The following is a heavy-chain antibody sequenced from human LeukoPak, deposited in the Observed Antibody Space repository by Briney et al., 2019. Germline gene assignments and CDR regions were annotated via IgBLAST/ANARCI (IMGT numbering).Heavy chain of an antibody. J-gene: IGHJ3*02. CDR1: GFTFSSYS. D-gene: IGHD4-17*01. CDR3: ARDRDYGDYRDAFDI. CDR2: ISSSSGYI. Sequence: GESLKISCAASGFTFSSYSMNWVRQAPGKGLEWVSSISSSSGYIYYADSVKGRFTISRDNAKNSLYLQMNSLRAEDTAVYYCARDRDYGDYRDAFDIWGQGTMVTVSS. V-gene: IGHV3-21*01.